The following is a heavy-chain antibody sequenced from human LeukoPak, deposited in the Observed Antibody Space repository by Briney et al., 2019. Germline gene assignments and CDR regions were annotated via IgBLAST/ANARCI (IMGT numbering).Heavy chain of an antibody. CDR1: GGSISSGDYY. Sequence: PSQTLSLTCTVSGGSISSGDYYWSWIRQPPGKGLEWIGYIYYSGSTYYNPSFKSRVTISVDTSKNQFSLKLSSVTAADTAVYYCARLGFGRGYSSSWSSGFDPWGQGTLVTVSS. CDR2: IYYSGST. J-gene: IGHJ5*02. D-gene: IGHD6-13*01. CDR3: ARLGFGRGYSSSWSSGFDP. V-gene: IGHV4-30-4*01.